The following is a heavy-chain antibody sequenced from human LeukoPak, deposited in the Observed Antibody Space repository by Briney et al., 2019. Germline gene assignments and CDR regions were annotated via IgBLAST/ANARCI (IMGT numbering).Heavy chain of an antibody. Sequence: SETLSLTCTVSGGAIVSGDYSWSWIRQAPGRGLEWIGCIYYSGTTHYNPSLKSRGTISLDTSKNQFSLKLTSVTAADTAVYYCARVSGRYYYGMDVWGQGTTATVSS. CDR1: GGAIVSGDYS. CDR3: ARVSGRYYYGMDV. D-gene: IGHD6-25*01. V-gene: IGHV4-30-4*01. J-gene: IGHJ6*02. CDR2: IYYSGTT.